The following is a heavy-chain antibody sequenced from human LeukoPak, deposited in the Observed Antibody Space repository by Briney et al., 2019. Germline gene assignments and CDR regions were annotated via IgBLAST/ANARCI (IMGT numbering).Heavy chain of an antibody. CDR1: GFTFSRYG. D-gene: IGHD3-10*01. Sequence: GGSLRLSCAASGFTFSRYGMTWVRQAPGKGLEWVSAITGSGSRTDYADSVKGRFSISRDNPKNTLYLHLNSLRAEDTAIYYCARCRGSGTYFKKPLAYWGQGTLVNVS. J-gene: IGHJ4*02. CDR2: ITGSGSRT. V-gene: IGHV3-23*01. CDR3: ARCRGSGTYFKKPLAY.